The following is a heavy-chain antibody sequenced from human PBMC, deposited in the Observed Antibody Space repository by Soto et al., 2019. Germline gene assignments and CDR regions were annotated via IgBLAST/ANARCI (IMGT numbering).Heavy chain of an antibody. CDR3: ETLPRTIERTPAAIWSFDS. CDR1: GYSLSDLS. V-gene: IGHV1-24*01. J-gene: IGHJ4*02. CDR2: LDAEDGET. Sequence: GASVKVSCKVSGYSLSDLSIHWVRQAPGKGLEWMGGLDAEDGETIYAQKLQGRGTMTEDTSTDTAYMELSSLTSEDTAMYYCETLPRTIERTPAAIWSFDSWGQGTLVTVSS. D-gene: IGHD2-2*01.